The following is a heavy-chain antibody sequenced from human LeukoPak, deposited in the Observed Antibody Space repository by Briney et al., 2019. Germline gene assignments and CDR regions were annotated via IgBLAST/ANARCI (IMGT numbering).Heavy chain of an antibody. CDR1: GYTFTSYY. V-gene: IGHV1-46*01. CDR2: INPSGGST. Sequence: ASVKVSCKASGYTFTSYYMHWVRQAPGQGLERMGIINPSGGSTSYAQKFQGRVTMTRDTSTSTVYMELSSLRSEDTAVYYCARERMARDLDYWGQGTLVTVSS. D-gene: IGHD5-24*01. J-gene: IGHJ4*02. CDR3: ARERMARDLDY.